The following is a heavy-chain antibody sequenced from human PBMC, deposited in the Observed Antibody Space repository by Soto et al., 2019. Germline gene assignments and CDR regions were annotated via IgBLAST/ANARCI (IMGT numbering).Heavy chain of an antibody. J-gene: IGHJ5*02. V-gene: IGHV4-30-4*01. CDR3: VRDRGSSWMYKWFDP. CDR1: GDSVSSADYY. D-gene: IGHD2-2*01. Sequence: LSLTCTVSGDSVSSADYYWSWIRQPPGEGLEWIGHIYYSGSTYYTPSLRGRITISVDTSKNQFSLNLNSVTAADTAVYYCVRDRGSSWMYKWFDPWGQGTQVTVSS. CDR2: IYYSGST.